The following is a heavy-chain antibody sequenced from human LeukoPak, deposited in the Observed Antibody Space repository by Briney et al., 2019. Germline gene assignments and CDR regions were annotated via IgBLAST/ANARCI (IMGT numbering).Heavy chain of an antibody. Sequence: GGSLRLSCAASGFTFSSYSMNWVRQAPGKGLEWVSSISSSSSYIYYADSVKGRFTISRDNAKNSLYLQMNSLRAEDTAVYYCARSTVCSSTSCYGRWFDPWGQGTLVTVSS. CDR1: GFTFSSYS. J-gene: IGHJ5*02. CDR2: ISSSSSYI. CDR3: ARSTVCSSTSCYGRWFDP. V-gene: IGHV3-21*01. D-gene: IGHD2-2*01.